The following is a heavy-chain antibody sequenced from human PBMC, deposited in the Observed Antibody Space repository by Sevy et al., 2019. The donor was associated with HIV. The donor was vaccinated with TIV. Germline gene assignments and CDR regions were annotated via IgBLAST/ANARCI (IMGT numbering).Heavy chain of an antibody. D-gene: IGHD3-10*01. Sequence: SETLSLTCGVSGGSISSSNWWHWVRQPPGKGLERIGEIYRSGSTNYNPSLKSRVTISVDNSKNQFSLQLNSVTAADTAVYYCARGFDTPRGFDPWGQGTLVTVSS. CDR1: GGSISSSNW. V-gene: IGHV4-4*02. CDR2: IYRSGST. CDR3: ARGFDTPRGFDP. J-gene: IGHJ5*02.